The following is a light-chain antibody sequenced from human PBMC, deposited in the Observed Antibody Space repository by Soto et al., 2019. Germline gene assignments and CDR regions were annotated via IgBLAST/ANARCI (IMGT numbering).Light chain of an antibody. CDR3: LIAYSGARI. J-gene: IGLJ2*01. Sequence: QAVVTQAPSLTVSPGGTVTLTCGSSTGSVTSSHFPYWIQQKPGQAPRTMICNTSNKQSWTPARFSGSLLGGKAALTLSGAQPEDEAEYYCLIAYSGARIFVGGTKVTGL. CDR1: TGSVTSSHF. CDR2: NTS. V-gene: IGLV7-46*01.